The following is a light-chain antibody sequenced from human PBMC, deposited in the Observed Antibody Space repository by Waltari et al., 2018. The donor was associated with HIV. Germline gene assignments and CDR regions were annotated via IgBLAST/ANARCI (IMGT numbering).Light chain of an antibody. Sequence: DIQMTQSPSSLSASVGDRVTITCRARQIIRNYLNRYQKQPGKAPTVLIYAASILQSGVPARFSGSGYGTDFTLIITNLQPEDSATYYCQQSYSLPQTFGQGTKVEIK. J-gene: IGKJ1*01. CDR3: QQSYSLPQT. CDR1: QIIRNY. V-gene: IGKV1-39*01. CDR2: AAS.